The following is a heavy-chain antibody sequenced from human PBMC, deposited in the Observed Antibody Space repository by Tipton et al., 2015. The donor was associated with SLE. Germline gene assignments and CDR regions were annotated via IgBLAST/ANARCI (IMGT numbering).Heavy chain of an antibody. CDR3: AREALYLSTIPDAFHF. CDR2: VSISGNT. J-gene: IGHJ3*01. Sequence: TPSLTCTVSGDSFSSYYWSWIRQPAGKGLEWIGRVSISGNTNYNPSLKSRVTMSLDTSKNQLSLELTSVTAADTAVYYCAREALYLSTIPDAFHFWGQGTSVTVSS. CDR1: GDSFSSYY. D-gene: IGHD5-24*01. V-gene: IGHV4-4*07.